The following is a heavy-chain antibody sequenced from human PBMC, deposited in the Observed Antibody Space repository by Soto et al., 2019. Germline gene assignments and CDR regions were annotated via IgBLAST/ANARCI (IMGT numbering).Heavy chain of an antibody. CDR3: ARVVPAAPYYYYYGMDV. J-gene: IGHJ6*02. D-gene: IGHD2-2*01. V-gene: IGHV4-4*02. CDR2: IYHSGST. Sequence: AETLSLTCAVSGGAIISSNWLMWVRHPPGKGLEWSGEIYHSGSTNYNPSLKSRVTISVDKSKNQFSLKLSSVTAADTAVYYCARVVPAAPYYYYYGMDVWGQGTTVTVSS. CDR1: GGAIISSNW.